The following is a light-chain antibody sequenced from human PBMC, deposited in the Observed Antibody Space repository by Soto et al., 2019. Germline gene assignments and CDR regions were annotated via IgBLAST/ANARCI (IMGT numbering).Light chain of an antibody. CDR1: QSVSNN. J-gene: IGKJ4*01. V-gene: IGKV3-15*01. Sequence: EMVMTQSPATLSMSPGERATLSCRASQSVSNNLAWYQQKPGQAPRLLIYGASTRAGGIPARFSGSGSGTEFTLTISSLQSEDVGVYFCQQYHMWPLTSGGGTKVEI. CDR3: QQYHMWPLT. CDR2: GAS.